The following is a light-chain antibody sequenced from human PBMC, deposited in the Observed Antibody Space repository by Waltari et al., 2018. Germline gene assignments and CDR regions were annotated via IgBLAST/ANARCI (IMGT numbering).Light chain of an antibody. Sequence: DVQMTQSPSTLSASVGDRVTITCRASQSVSVWLAWYQQKPGKAPKLLIYAASSLESGVPSRFSGSGSGTEFTLTISGLQPDDSATYYCQQYNSYSTFGQGTKVEIK. CDR1: QSVSVW. V-gene: IGKV1-5*03. CDR2: AAS. CDR3: QQYNSYST. J-gene: IGKJ1*01.